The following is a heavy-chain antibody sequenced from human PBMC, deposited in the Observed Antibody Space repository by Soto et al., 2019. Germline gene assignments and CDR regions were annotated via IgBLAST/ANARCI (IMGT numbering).Heavy chain of an antibody. CDR2: INHSGST. D-gene: IGHD3-3*01. Sequence: SLTCAVYGGSFSGYYWSWIRQPPGKGLEWIGEINHSGSTNYNPSLKSRVTISVDTSKNQFSLKLSSVTAADTAVYYCARTARITIFGVVTYYYYYYGMDVWGQGTTVTVSS. V-gene: IGHV4-34*01. CDR3: ARTARITIFGVVTYYYYYYGMDV. CDR1: GGSFSGYY. J-gene: IGHJ6*02.